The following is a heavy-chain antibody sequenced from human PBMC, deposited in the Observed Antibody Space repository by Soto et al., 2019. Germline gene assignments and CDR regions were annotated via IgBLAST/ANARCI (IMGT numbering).Heavy chain of an antibody. D-gene: IGHD5-18*01. J-gene: IGHJ6*02. CDR1: GGSVSSGSYY. CDR3: ARDRGGYSYGFFDYYYGMDV. V-gene: IGHV4-61*01. Sequence: SETLSLTCTVSGGSVSSGSYYWSWIRQPPGKGLEWIGYIYYSGSTNYNPSLKSRVTISVDTSKNQFSLKLSSVTAADTAVYYCARDRGGYSYGFFDYYYGMDVWGQGTTVTVSS. CDR2: IYYSGST.